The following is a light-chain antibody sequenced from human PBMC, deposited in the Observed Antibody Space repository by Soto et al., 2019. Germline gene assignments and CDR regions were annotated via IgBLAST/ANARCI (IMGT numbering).Light chain of an antibody. Sequence: QSALTQPPSVSGAPGQRVTISCTGISSNIGAGYDVHWYQQLPGTAPKLLIYGNSNRPSGVPDRFSGSKSGTSASLAITGLQAEDEADYYCQSYDSSLSAYVFGTGTKVTVL. CDR1: SSNIGAGYD. J-gene: IGLJ1*01. V-gene: IGLV1-40*01. CDR2: GNS. CDR3: QSYDSSLSAYV.